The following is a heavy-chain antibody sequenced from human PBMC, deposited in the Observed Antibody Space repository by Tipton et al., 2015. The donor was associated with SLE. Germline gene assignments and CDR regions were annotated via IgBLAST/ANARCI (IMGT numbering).Heavy chain of an antibody. J-gene: IGHJ6*02. CDR2: ISYDGSNK. CDR3: ARSLLAQFDYGMDV. D-gene: IGHD3-10*01. V-gene: IGHV3-30*04. CDR1: GFTFSSYA. Sequence: SLRLSCAASGFTFSSYAMHWVRQAPGKGLEWVAVISYDGSNKYYADSVKGRFTISRDNSENTLYLQMNSLRAEDTAVYYCARSLLAQFDYGMDVWGQGTTVTVSS.